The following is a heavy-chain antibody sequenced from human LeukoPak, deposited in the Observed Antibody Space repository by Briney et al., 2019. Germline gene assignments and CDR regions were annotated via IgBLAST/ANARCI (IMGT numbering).Heavy chain of an antibody. J-gene: IGHJ4*02. CDR1: GFTLSTYP. D-gene: IGHD6-19*01. CDR3: VRGLGSSGWHYFDY. Sequence: PGTSLRLSCAASGFTLSTYPMHWVRQAPGKGLEWVAVISYDGSNMYYADSVKGRFTISRDNYKNTLYLQMNSLRAEDTAVNYCVRGLGSSGWHYFDYWAQGTLVTVSS. CDR2: ISYDGSNM. V-gene: IGHV3-30*04.